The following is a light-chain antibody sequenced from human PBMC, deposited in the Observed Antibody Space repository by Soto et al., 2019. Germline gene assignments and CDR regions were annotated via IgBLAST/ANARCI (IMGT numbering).Light chain of an antibody. V-gene: IGKV3-15*01. Sequence: EIVMTQSPATLSVSPGERATLSCRASQSVSSYLAWYQQKPGQAPRLLIYGASTRATGIPVRFSGSGSGTEFTLTITSPQSEDFAVYYCQQYNNWPPWTFGQGTKVDIK. CDR1: QSVSSY. CDR3: QQYNNWPPWT. J-gene: IGKJ1*01. CDR2: GAS.